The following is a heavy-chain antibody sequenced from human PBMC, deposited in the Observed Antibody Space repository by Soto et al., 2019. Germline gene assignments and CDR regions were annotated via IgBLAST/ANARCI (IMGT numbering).Heavy chain of an antibody. CDR1: GFTFSSYS. CDR3: ARDKQWLVRGYYYGMDV. D-gene: IGHD6-19*01. V-gene: IGHV3-21*01. CDR2: ISSSSSYV. J-gene: IGHJ6*02. Sequence: GGSLRLSCAASGFTFSSYSMNWVRQAPGKGLEWVSSISSSSSYVYYADSVKGRFTISRDNAKNSLYLQMNSLRAEDTAVYYCARDKQWLVRGYYYGMDVWGQG.